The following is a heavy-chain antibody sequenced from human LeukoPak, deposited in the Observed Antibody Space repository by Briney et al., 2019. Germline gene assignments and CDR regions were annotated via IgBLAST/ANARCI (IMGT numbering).Heavy chain of an antibody. D-gene: IGHD5-12*01. CDR3: ARDQLAYSGYDTLFDY. CDR2: IKSDGITI. V-gene: IGHV3-74*01. CDR1: GFTFSNYM. Sequence: GGSLRLSCAASGFTFSNYMMHWVRQAPGKGLVWVSRIKSDGITITYADSVKGRFTISRDNAKNTLYLQLNSLRPDDTAVYYCARDQLAYSGYDTLFDYWGQGTLVTVSS. J-gene: IGHJ4*02.